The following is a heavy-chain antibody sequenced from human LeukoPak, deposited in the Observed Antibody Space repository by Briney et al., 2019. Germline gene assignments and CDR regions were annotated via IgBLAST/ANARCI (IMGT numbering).Heavy chain of an antibody. J-gene: IGHJ6*03. Sequence: ASVKVSCKASGYTFTGYYMHWARQAPGQGLEWMGWINPNSGGANYAQKFQGRVTMTRDTSISTAYMELSRLRSDDTAVYYCARAGGLALNYMDVWGKGTSVTVSS. V-gene: IGHV1-2*02. CDR3: ARAGGLALNYMDV. D-gene: IGHD6-25*01. CDR2: INPNSGGA. CDR1: GYTFTGYY.